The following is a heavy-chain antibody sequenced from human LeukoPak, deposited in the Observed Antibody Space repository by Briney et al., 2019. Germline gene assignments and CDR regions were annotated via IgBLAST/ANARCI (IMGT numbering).Heavy chain of an antibody. CDR2: ISSSSSYI. CDR3: AGAKVVVAATFDY. Sequence: PGGSLRLSCAASGFTFSSYSMNWVRQAPGKGLEWVSSISSSSSYIYYADSVKGRFTISRDNAKNSLYLQMNSLRAEDTAVYYCAGAKVVVAATFDYWGQGTLVTVSS. V-gene: IGHV3-21*01. J-gene: IGHJ4*02. D-gene: IGHD2-15*01. CDR1: GFTFSSYS.